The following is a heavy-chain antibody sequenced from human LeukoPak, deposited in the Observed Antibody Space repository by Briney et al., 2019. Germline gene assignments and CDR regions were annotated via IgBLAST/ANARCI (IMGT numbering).Heavy chain of an antibody. J-gene: IGHJ4*02. D-gene: IGHD3-3*01. CDR1: GFTFSDYY. Sequence: GGSLRLSCAASGFTFSDYYMSWIRQAPGKGLEWVSYISSSGSTIYYADSVKGRFTISRDNAKNSLYLQMNSLRAEDTAVYYCAKDKFFGVVRFFDYWGQGTLVTVSS. V-gene: IGHV3-11*01. CDR2: ISSSGSTI. CDR3: AKDKFFGVVRFFDY.